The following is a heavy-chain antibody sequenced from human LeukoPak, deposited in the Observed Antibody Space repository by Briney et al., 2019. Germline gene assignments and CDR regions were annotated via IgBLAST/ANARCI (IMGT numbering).Heavy chain of an antibody. J-gene: IGHJ4*02. CDR2: ISAYSGNT. D-gene: IGHD3-22*01. Sequence: GASVKVSCKASGYTFTSYYMHWVRQAPGQGLEWMGWISAYSGNTNYAQKLQGRVTMTTDTSTSTAYMELRSLRSDDTAVYYCARDNGYYDSSGYSAQLDYWGQGTLVTVSS. CDR1: GYTFTSYY. CDR3: ARDNGYYDSSGYSAQLDY. V-gene: IGHV1-18*04.